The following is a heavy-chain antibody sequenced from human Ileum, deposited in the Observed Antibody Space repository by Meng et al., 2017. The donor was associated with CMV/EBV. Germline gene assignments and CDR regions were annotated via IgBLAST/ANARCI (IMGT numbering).Heavy chain of an antibody. V-gene: IGHV3-74*01. Sequence: FTFSSYWMHWVRQAPGKGLVWVSRINSDGSSTSYADSVKGRFTISRDNAKNTLYLQMNSLRAEDTAVYYCARGTYYDFWSGYAHPDYWGQGTLVTVSS. CDR3: ARGTYYDFWSGYAHPDY. J-gene: IGHJ4*02. CDR2: INSDGSST. D-gene: IGHD3-3*01. CDR1: FTFSSYW.